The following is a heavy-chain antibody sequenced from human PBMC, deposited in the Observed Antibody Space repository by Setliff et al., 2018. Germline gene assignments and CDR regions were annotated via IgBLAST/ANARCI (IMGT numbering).Heavy chain of an antibody. CDR2: IYTSGST. V-gene: IGHV4-4*07. CDR1: GGSISSYY. J-gene: IGHJ6*03. D-gene: IGHD6-13*01. Sequence: SETLSLTCTVPGGSISSYYWSWIRQPAGKGLEWIGRIYTSGSTNYNPSLKSRVTMSVDTSKNQFSLKLNSVTAADTAVYYCARDLSYSSSWYVEGYYYMDVWAKGTTVTVSS. CDR3: ARDLSYSSSWYVEGYYYMDV.